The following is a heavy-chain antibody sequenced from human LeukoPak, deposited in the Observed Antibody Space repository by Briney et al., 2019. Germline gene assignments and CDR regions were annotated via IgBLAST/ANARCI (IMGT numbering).Heavy chain of an antibody. CDR2: SSGSSSYI. V-gene: IGHV3-21*01. CDR3: ARDRDNVAGTRGYFDY. Sequence: GGSLRLSCAASGFTFSSYSMTWVRQAPGRGLKWVSCSSGSSSYIYSADSVKGRFTIYRHNAKNSLYLQMNSLRAEDTAVYYCARDRDNVAGTRGYFDYWGQGTLVTVSS. CDR1: GFTFSSYS. J-gene: IGHJ4*02. D-gene: IGHD6-19*01.